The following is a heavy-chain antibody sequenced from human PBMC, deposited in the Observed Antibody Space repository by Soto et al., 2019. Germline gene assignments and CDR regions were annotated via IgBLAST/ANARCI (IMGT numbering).Heavy chain of an antibody. D-gene: IGHD2-15*01. Sequence: EVQLVESGGGLVQPGRSLRLSCAASGFTVDDYAMHWVRQAPGKGLEWVSGISWNSGTTGYAESVKGRFTISRDNAKNSLYLQMNSLIAEDTALYYCAKDINHCSGAYCSVDDTFHLWCPGTMVAVSS. J-gene: IGHJ3*01. CDR2: ISWNSGTT. CDR1: GFTVDDYA. V-gene: IGHV3-9*01. CDR3: AKDINHCSGAYCSVDDTFHL.